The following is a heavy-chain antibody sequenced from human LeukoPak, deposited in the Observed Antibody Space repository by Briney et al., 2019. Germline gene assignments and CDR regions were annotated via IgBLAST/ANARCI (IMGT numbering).Heavy chain of an antibody. J-gene: IGHJ3*02. D-gene: IGHD2-15*01. CDR1: GFTFSDYY. CDR3: ARVVYCTGGICQIFAFDT. V-gene: IGHV3-11*01. CDR2: ISSSGSTI. Sequence: GGSLRLSCAASGFTFSDYYMSWIRQTPGKGLEWVSYISSSGSTISYADSVKGRFIISRDNAKNSLYLQMNSLRAEDTAVYYCARVVYCTGGICQIFAFDTWGQGTKVTVSS.